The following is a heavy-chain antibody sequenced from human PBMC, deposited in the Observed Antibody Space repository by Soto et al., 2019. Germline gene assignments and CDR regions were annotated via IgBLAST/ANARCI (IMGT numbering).Heavy chain of an antibody. CDR2: IIDSGGAT. CDR3: GKGRSYYYYYGVDV. V-gene: IGHV3-23*01. CDR1: GFTFSSYS. D-gene: IGHD1-26*01. J-gene: IGHJ6*02. Sequence: PGGSLRLSCAASGFTFSSYSMNWVRQAPGKGLEWVSTIIDSGGATYYADAVKGRFTISRDNSKSTLYLQMNSLRAEDTAVYYCGKGRSYYYYYGVDVWGQGTTVTVSS.